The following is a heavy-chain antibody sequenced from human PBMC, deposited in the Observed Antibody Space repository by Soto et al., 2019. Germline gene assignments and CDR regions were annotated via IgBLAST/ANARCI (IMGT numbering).Heavy chain of an antibody. CDR2: INPNSGGT. D-gene: IGHD1-26*01. CDR3: ARGIVGATSAFDI. CDR1: GYTFTGYY. V-gene: IGHV1-2*04. Sequence: QVQLVQSGAEVKKPGASVKVSCKASGYTFTGYYMHWVRQAPGQGLEWMGWINPNSGGTNYAQKCQGWVTMTRDTSISTAYMELSRLRSDDTAVYYCARGIVGATSAFDIWGQGTMVTVSS. J-gene: IGHJ3*02.